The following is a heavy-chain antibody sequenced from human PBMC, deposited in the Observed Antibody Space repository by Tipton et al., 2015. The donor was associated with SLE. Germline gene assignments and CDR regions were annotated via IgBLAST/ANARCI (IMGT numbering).Heavy chain of an antibody. CDR2: IWHSGST. J-gene: IGHJ4*02. V-gene: IGHV4-59*08. CDR3: ARLPYYDFWSGSMTWARYYFDY. CDR1: GGSISSHY. Sequence: GLVKPSETLSLTCTVSGGSISSHYWSWIRQPPGKGLEWIGSIWHSGSTYYNPSLKSRVTMSVDTSKNQFSLKLSSVTAADTAVYYCARLPYYDFWSGSMTWARYYFDYWGQGTLVTVSS. D-gene: IGHD3-3*01.